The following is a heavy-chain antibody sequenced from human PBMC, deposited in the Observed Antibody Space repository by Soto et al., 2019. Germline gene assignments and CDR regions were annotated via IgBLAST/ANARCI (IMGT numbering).Heavy chain of an antibody. CDR1: GGSISSSSYY. D-gene: IGHD4-17*01. Sequence: QLQLQESGPGLVKPSETLSLTRTVSGGSISSSSYYWGWIRQPPGKGLEWIGSIYYSGSTYYNPSLKSRVTISVDTSKNQFSLKLSSVTAADTAVYYCARAYGDYGPHWFDPWGQGTLVTVSS. CDR3: ARAYGDYGPHWFDP. J-gene: IGHJ5*02. V-gene: IGHV4-39*01. CDR2: IYYSGST.